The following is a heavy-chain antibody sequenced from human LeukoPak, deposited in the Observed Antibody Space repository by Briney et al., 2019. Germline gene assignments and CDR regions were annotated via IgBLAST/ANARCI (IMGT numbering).Heavy chain of an antibody. J-gene: IGHJ5*02. Sequence: SETLSLTCAVHGGSFNSYSWSWIRQPPGKGLEWIGEVTHGGSTNYNPSLKSRVTISVDTSRNQFSLKLTSVTAADRGVYYCARESSLDWFDPWSQGTLVTVSS. CDR1: GGSFNSYS. V-gene: IGHV4-34*01. D-gene: IGHD3-10*01. CDR2: VTHGGST. CDR3: ARESSLDWFDP.